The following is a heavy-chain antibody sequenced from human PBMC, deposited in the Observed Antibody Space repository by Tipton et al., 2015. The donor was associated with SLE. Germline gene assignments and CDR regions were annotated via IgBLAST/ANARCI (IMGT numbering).Heavy chain of an antibody. D-gene: IGHD3-9*01. J-gene: IGHJ4*02. CDR3: ARGGFDWGFPYFDN. Sequence: TLSLTCTVSGDFISSSRYSWGWIRQPPGKGLEWIGEINHSGSTNYNPSLKSRVTISVDTSKNQFSLKLSSVTAADTAVYYCARGGFDWGFPYFDNWGLGTLVTVSS. CDR2: INHSGST. CDR1: GDFISSSRYS. V-gene: IGHV4-39*07.